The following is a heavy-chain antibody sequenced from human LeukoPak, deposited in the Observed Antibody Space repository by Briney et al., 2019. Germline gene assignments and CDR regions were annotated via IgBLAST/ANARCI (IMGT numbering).Heavy chain of an antibody. CDR1: GYTFTGYY. CDR2: INPNSGGT. J-gene: IGHJ5*02. CDR3: ARDGGMVRGSHGP. D-gene: IGHD3-10*01. Sequence: ASVKVSCKSSGYTFTGYYMHWVRQAPGQGLEWMGRINPNSGGTNYAQKFQGRVTMTRDTSISTAYMELSRLRSDDTAVYYCARDGGMVRGSHGPWGQGTLVTVSS. V-gene: IGHV1-2*06.